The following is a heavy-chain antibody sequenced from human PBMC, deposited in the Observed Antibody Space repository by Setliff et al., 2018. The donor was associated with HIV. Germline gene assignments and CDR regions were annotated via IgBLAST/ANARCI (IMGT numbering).Heavy chain of an antibody. D-gene: IGHD3-3*01. V-gene: IGHV4-4*09. CDR2: VYSNGET. J-gene: IGHJ5*01. CDR1: GDSISRYS. CDR3: ARRALQDSTITISNGFDS. Sequence: PSETLSLTCTVSGDSISRYSWNWIRQPPGKGLEWIGYVYSNGETNYNPSLKSRVTMSTDTSKNQFSLNLKSATAADTAFYFCARRALQDSTITISNGFDSWGQGILVTVSS.